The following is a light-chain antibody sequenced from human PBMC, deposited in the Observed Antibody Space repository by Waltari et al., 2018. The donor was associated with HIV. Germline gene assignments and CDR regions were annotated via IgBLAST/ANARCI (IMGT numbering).Light chain of an antibody. V-gene: IGKV4-1*01. CDR1: QSVLYSSNNNNY. CDR3: QQYYSTPYS. Sequence: DIVMTQSPDSLAVSLGERATINCKSSQSVLYSSNNNNYLAWYQQKPGQPPKLLIYWASTRESGVPDRFSGSGTDFTLTISSLQAEDVAVYYCQQYYSTPYSFGQGTKLEIK. CDR2: WAS. J-gene: IGKJ2*03.